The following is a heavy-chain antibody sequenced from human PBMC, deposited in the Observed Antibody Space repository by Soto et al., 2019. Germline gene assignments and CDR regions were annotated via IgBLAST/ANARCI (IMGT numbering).Heavy chain of an antibody. CDR1: GYTFTSYG. D-gene: IGHD6-13*01. V-gene: IGHV1-18*04. CDR3: ARDRAAAGHSYYYGMDV. Sequence: QVQLVQSGAEVKKPGASVKVSCKASGYTFTSYGISWVRQAPGQGLERMGWISAYNGNTNYAQKLQGRVTMTTDTSTSTAYMELRSLRSDDTAVYYCARDRAAAGHSYYYGMDVWGQGTTVPVSS. CDR2: ISAYNGNT. J-gene: IGHJ6*02.